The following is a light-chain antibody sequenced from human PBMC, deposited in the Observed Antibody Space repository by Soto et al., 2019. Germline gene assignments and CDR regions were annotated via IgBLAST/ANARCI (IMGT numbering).Light chain of an antibody. CDR3: QTWGADFWV. J-gene: IGLJ3*02. CDR2: LNSDGSH. Sequence: QLVLTQSPSASASLGASVRLTCTLSSGHNNNAITWHQQQPEKGPRYLMKLNSDGSHTKGDGLPDRFSGSSSGAERYLTIARLQAEDEADYYCQTWGADFWVFGGGTKLTVL. CDR1: SGHNNNA. V-gene: IGLV4-69*01.